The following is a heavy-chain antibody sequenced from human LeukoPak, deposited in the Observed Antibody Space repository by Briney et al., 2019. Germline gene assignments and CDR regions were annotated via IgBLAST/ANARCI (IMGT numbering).Heavy chain of an antibody. CDR1: GYTFTNYD. CDR2: MNPKSGDT. CDR3: AKDSHWILFDD. D-gene: IGHD2-2*03. V-gene: IGHV1-8*03. J-gene: IGHJ4*02. Sequence: ASVTLSSTASGYTFTNYDINWVRQATGQRREWMGWMNPKSGDTGYLQKFQGRVFITRDTSINTAYMELSSLGSDDTAVYYCAKDSHWILFDDWGQGTLVTVSS.